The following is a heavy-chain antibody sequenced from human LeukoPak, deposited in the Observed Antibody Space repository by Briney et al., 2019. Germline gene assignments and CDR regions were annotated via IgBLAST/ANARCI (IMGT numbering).Heavy chain of an antibody. CDR1: GGSFSGYY. CDR3: ARAPYSGYVDY. V-gene: IGHV4-34*01. J-gene: IGHJ4*02. Sequence: SETLSLTCAVYGGSFSGYYWSWIRQPPGKGLEWIGEINHSGSTNYNPSLKSRVTISVDTSKNQFSPKLSSVTAADTAVYYCARAPYSGYVDYWGQGTLVTVSS. D-gene: IGHD5-12*01. CDR2: INHSGST.